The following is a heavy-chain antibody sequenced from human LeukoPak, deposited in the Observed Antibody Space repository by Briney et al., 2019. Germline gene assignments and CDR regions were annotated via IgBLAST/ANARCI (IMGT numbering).Heavy chain of an antibody. CDR2: INSDGSST. CDR3: ARGVGVAATSVDY. Sequence: GGSLRLSCVASGFTFSSSWMHWVRQAPGKGLVWVSRINSDGSSTSYADSVKGRFTISRDNAKNTLCLQMNSLRAEVTAVYYCARGVGVAATSVDYWGQGTLVTVSS. V-gene: IGHV3-74*01. CDR1: GFTFSSSW. J-gene: IGHJ4*02. D-gene: IGHD2-15*01.